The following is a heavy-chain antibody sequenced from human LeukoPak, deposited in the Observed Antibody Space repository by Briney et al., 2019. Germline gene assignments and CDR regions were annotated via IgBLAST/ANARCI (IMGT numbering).Heavy chain of an antibody. Sequence: GGSLRLSCAASGFTFSSQSMSWVRQAPGKGLEWVSAISGSGGNTYNADSVKGRFTISRDNSKNTLYLQMNSLRAEDTAVYYCAKGDLLWFGELLDYWGQGTLVTVSS. J-gene: IGHJ4*02. D-gene: IGHD3-10*01. CDR3: AKGDLLWFGELLDY. CDR1: GFTFSSQS. CDR2: ISGSGGNT. V-gene: IGHV3-23*01.